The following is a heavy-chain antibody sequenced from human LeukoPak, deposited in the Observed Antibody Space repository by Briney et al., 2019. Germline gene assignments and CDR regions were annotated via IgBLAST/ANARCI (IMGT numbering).Heavy chain of an antibody. J-gene: IGHJ4*02. D-gene: IGHD3/OR15-3a*01. CDR2: ISGSGGST. CDR1: GFTFSSYT. V-gene: IGHV3-23*01. CDR3: AKEGLGRGSLFDY. Sequence: GGSLRLSCAASGFTFSSYTMSWVRQAPGKGLEWVSGISGSGGSTYYADSVKGRFTISRDSSRNTLYLQMNSLRAEDTAVYYCAKEGLGRGSLFDYRGQGTLVTVSS.